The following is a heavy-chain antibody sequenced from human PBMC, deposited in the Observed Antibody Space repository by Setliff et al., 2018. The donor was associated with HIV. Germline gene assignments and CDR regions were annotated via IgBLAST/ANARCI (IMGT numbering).Heavy chain of an antibody. J-gene: IGHJ4*02. CDR3: ASGCLIGGSGPCRNFEF. D-gene: IGHD3-9*01. Sequence: GASVKVSCKVSGGTFTRNCISWVRQAPGQGLEWMAWMNPISDHRGYAQKFQGRLTMTKDTSTSTVYMELSSLKSDDTAVYYCASGCLIGGSGPCRNFEFWGQGTLVTVAS. CDR1: GGTFTRNC. CDR2: MNPISDHR. V-gene: IGHV1-8*01.